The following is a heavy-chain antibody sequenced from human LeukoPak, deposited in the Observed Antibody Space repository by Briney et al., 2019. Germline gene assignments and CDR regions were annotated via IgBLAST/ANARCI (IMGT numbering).Heavy chain of an antibody. CDR2: ISYSGST. CDR3: ARDVTAAFDY. CDR1: GDSISSSSYY. V-gene: IGHV4-39*07. J-gene: IGHJ4*02. D-gene: IGHD6-13*01. Sequence: SETLSLTCTVSGDSISSSSYYWGWIRQPPGKGLEWIGSISYSGSTYYNPSLKSRITISVDTSKNQFSLKLSSVTAADTAVYYCARDVTAAFDYWGQGTLVTVSS.